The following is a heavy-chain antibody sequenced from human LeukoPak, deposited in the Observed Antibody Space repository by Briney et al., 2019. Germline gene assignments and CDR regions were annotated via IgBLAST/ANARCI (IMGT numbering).Heavy chain of an antibody. V-gene: IGHV3-23*01. CDR2: ISGSGGST. CDR1: GFTFSSYA. J-gene: IGHJ3*02. Sequence: GGSLRLSCAASGFTFSSYAMSWVRQAPGKGLEWVSAISGSGGSTYYADPVKGRFTISRDNSKNTLYLQMNSLRAEDTAVYYCAKALVRVDAFDIWGQGTMVTVSS. CDR3: AKALVRVDAFDI. D-gene: IGHD3-9*01.